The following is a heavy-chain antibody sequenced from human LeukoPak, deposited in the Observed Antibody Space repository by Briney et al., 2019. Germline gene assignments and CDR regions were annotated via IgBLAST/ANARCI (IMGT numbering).Heavy chain of an antibody. CDR1: GYTFTRYA. CDR3: ARGSAAAGTYYSDY. CDR2: INPNTGNP. J-gene: IGHJ4*02. D-gene: IGHD6-13*01. V-gene: IGHV7-4-1*02. Sequence: ASVKVSCKASGYTFTRYAMNWLRQAPGQGPEWMGWINPNTGNPTYAQGFTGRFVFSLDTSVSTAYLQISSLKAEDTVVYYCARGSAAAGTYYSDYWGQGTLVTVSS.